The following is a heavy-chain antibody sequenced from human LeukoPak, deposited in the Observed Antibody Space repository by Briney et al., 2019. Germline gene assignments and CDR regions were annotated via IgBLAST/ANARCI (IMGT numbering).Heavy chain of an antibody. CDR1: GGTFSSYA. D-gene: IGHD2-2*01. CDR3: ARAQDIVVVPAAIDPYYYGMDV. J-gene: IGHJ6*04. V-gene: IGHV1-69*13. Sequence: SVKVSCKASGGTFSSYAVSWVRQAPGQGFEWMGGIIPIFGTANYAQKFQGRVTITADESTSTAYMELSSLRSEDTAVYYCARAQDIVVVPAAIDPYYYGMDVWGKGTTVTVSS. CDR2: IIPIFGTA.